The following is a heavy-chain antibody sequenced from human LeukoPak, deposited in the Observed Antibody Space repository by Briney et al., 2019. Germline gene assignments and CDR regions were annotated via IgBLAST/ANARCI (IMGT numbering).Heavy chain of an antibody. J-gene: IGHJ2*01. D-gene: IGHD2-21*01. CDR1: GFTFSSYA. CDR3: ARDRNCGGDCFDL. CDR2: ISGSGGST. V-gene: IGHV3-23*01. Sequence: GGSLRLSCAASGFTFSSYAMSWVRQAPGKGLEWVSAISGSGGSTYYADSVKGRFTISRDNSKNALYLQMNSLRAEDTAVYYCARDRNCGGDCFDLWGRGTLVTVSS.